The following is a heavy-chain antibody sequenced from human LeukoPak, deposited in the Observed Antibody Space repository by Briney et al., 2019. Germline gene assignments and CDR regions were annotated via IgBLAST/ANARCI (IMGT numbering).Heavy chain of an antibody. CDR3: ARAITMVRGVDY. J-gene: IGHJ4*02. CDR1: GGSISSSSYY. D-gene: IGHD3-10*01. Sequence: SETLSLTCTVSGGSISSSSYYWGWIRQPPGKGLEWIGEINHSGSTNYNPSLKSRVTISVDTSENQFSLKLSSVTAADTAVYYCARAITMVRGVDYWGQGTLVTVSS. CDR2: INHSGST. V-gene: IGHV4-39*07.